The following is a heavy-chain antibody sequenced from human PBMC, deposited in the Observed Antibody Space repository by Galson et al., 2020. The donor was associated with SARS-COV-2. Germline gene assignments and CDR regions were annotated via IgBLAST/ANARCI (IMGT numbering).Heavy chain of an antibody. CDR1: AFIFTDYY. D-gene: IGHD1-26*01. Sequence: GGSLRLSCAASAFIFTDYYMAWIRQAPGKRLEWRLYVNGSDTYTHHADSVKGRFTISRDNAKNSLYLQMYSLRAGDTAVYYCARLKSGNYPPPAFDLWGQGTMVTVSS. CDR3: ARLKSGNYPPPAFDL. V-gene: IGHV3-11*03. CDR2: VNGSDTYT. J-gene: IGHJ3*01.